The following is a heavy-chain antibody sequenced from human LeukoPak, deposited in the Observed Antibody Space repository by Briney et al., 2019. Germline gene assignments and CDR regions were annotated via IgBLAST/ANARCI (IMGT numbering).Heavy chain of an antibody. CDR2: IYYSGST. CDR1: GGSISSNNYY. CDR3: ASVNRGWFGVGEY. Sequence: PSETLSLTCTVSGGSISSNNYYWGWIRQPPEKGLEWIGSIYYSGSTYYNPSHESRVTISVDTSKNQFSLKLTSVTAADTALYYCASVNRGWFGVGEYWGQGTLATVSS. V-gene: IGHV4-39*01. J-gene: IGHJ4*02. D-gene: IGHD3-10*01.